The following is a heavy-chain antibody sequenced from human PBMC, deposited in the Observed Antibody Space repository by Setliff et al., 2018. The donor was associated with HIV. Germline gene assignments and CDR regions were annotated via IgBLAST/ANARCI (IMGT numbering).Heavy chain of an antibody. V-gene: IGHV1-69-2*01. J-gene: IGHJ4*02. D-gene: IGHD3-16*01. CDR2: IDPDRGDT. Sequence: SCQVSGYIFPDYYIQWVRQAPGKGLEWMGLIDPDRGDTVYAEKFQGRVTITADRSIDTAYMTLSSLTSDDTAMYFCAWGTQRPIDSWGQGTLVTVSS. CDR1: GYIFPDYY. CDR3: AWGTQRPIDS.